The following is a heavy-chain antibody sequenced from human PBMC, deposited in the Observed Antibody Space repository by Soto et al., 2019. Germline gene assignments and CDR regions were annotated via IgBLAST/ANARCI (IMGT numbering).Heavy chain of an antibody. CDR2: IDWDDDK. V-gene: IGHV2-70*11. J-gene: IGHJ4*02. D-gene: IGHD2-8*01. CDR1: GFSLSTSGMC. Sequence: GSGPTLVNPTQALTLTCTFSGFSLSTSGMCVSWIRQPPGKALEWLARIDWDDDKYYSTSLKTRLTISKDTSKNQVVLTMTNMDPVDTATYYCARSTDIVLMVYDFDYWGQGTLVTVSS. CDR3: ARSTDIVLMVYDFDY.